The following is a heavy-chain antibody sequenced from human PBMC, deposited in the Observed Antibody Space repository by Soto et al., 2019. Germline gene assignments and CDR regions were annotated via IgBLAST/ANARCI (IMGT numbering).Heavy chain of an antibody. CDR3: TIVGATQGDY. D-gene: IGHD1-26*01. CDR2: ISSSSNTI. CDR1: GFTFSSYS. V-gene: IGHV3-48*02. J-gene: IGHJ4*02. Sequence: EVQLVESGGGLVQPGGSLRLSCAASGFTFSSYSMNWVRQAPGKGLEWISYISSSSNTIYYADSVKGRFTISRDNAKNSLYLQMNSLRDEDTAVYYATIVGATQGDYWGQGTLVTVSS.